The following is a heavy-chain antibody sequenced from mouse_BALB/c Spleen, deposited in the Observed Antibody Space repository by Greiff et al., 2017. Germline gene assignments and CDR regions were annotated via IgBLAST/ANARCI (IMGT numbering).Heavy chain of an antibody. CDR3: TRMGGIYAMDD. Sequence: QVQLQQPGAELVKPGASVKMSCKASGYTFTSYWMHWVKQRPGQGLEWIGVIAPSDSYTSYNQKFKGKATLTVDTSSSTAYMQLSSLTSEDSAVYYCTRMGGIYAMDDWGQGTAVTVSS. CDR1: GYTFTSYW. CDR2: IAPSDSYT. J-gene: IGHJ4*01. V-gene: IGHV1S127*01.